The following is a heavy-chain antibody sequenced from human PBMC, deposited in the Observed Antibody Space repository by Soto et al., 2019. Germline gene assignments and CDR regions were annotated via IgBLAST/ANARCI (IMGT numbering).Heavy chain of an antibody. CDR3: AKDSQDSSSFISMFSR. J-gene: IGHJ4*02. V-gene: IGHV3-9*01. Sequence: GGSLRLSCAASGFTFEDYAMHWVRQAPGTGLEWVSGISWNSDIIGYADSVKGRFTISRDNAKNALYLQMNSLRAEDTALYYCAKDSQDSSSFISMFSRWGQGTLVTVSS. CDR2: ISWNSDII. CDR1: GFTFEDYA. D-gene: IGHD6-13*01.